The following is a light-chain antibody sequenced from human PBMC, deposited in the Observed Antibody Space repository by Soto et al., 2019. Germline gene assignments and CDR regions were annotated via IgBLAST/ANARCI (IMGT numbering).Light chain of an antibody. CDR2: DVS. V-gene: IGLV2-14*03. Sequence: QSVLTQPASVSASPGQSITISCTGTYSDIGGYKHVSWYQQHPGKAPKLIIYDVSNRPSGISNRFSGSKSGNTASLTISGLQADDEADYYCSSYTGSTPLLIFGTGTKVTVL. CDR3: SSYTGSTPLLI. J-gene: IGLJ1*01. CDR1: YSDIGGYKH.